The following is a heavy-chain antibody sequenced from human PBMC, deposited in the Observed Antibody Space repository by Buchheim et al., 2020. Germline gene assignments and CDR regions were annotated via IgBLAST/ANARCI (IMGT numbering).Heavy chain of an antibody. CDR2: IYYSGST. J-gene: IGHJ3*02. CDR3: ARFSVRGNYDSSGYHDAFDI. V-gene: IGHV4-59*01. Sequence: QVQLQESGPGLVKPSETLSLTCTVSGGSISSYYWSWIRQPPGKGLEWIGYIYYSGSTNYNPSLKSRVTISVDTSKNQFSLKLSSVTAADTAVYYCARFSVRGNYDSSGYHDAFDIWGQGT. D-gene: IGHD3-22*01. CDR1: GGSISSYY.